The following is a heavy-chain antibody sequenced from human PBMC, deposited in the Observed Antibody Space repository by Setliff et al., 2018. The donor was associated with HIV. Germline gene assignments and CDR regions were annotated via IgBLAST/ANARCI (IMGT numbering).Heavy chain of an antibody. J-gene: IGHJ4*02. D-gene: IGHD3-9*01. Sequence: SCAASGFTFSNYVINWVRQAPGKGLGWISGISGSGVNSYYADSVKGRFTISRDNSKNTVYLQMNSLRAEDTAVYYCAKTSNTGYLFCSDYWGQGTLVTVSS. V-gene: IGHV3-23*01. CDR1: GFTFSNYV. CDR2: ISGSGVNS. CDR3: AKTSNTGYLFCSDY.